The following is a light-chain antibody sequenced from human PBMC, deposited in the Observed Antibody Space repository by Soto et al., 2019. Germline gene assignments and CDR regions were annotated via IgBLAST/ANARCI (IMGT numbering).Light chain of an antibody. CDR2: DAY. CDR1: QSIGGN. J-gene: IGKJ1*01. CDR3: QRYGG. V-gene: IGKV3-15*01. Sequence: EIVMTQSPATLSVSPGERATLSCRASQSIGGNLAWYQQRPGQAPRLLIYDAYTRAAGIPGRFSGSGSETEFSLTISSLQSEDFAVYYCQRYGGFGQGTKVEIK.